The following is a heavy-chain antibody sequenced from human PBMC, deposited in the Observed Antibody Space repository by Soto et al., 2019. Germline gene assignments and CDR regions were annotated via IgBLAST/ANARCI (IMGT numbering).Heavy chain of an antibody. D-gene: IGHD6-19*01. V-gene: IGHV4-34*01. CDR1: GGSFSAYS. CDR3: VRGQGVAVRASEENWFDP. CDR2: INHSVST. J-gene: IGHJ5*02. Sequence: QVQLQQWGAGLLKPSEPLSLTCAVYGGSFSAYSWTWIRQPPGKGLEWIGEINHSVSTNYNPSLMSRVTLSVETSKSQLSLTRGAGTAADTAVYYRVRGQGVAVRASEENWFDPWGQGTTVTVSS.